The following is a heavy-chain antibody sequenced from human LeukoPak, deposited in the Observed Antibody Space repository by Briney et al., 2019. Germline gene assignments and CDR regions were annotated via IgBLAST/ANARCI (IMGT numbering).Heavy chain of an antibody. J-gene: IGHJ4*02. CDR3: ARGSGWYF. Sequence: SETLSLTCTVSGGSISSSSYYWGWIRQPPGKGLEWIGYIYYSGSTNYNPSLKSRVTISVDTSKNQFSLKLSSVTAADTAVYYCARGSGWYFWGQGTLVTVSS. V-gene: IGHV4-61*05. D-gene: IGHD6-19*01. CDR2: IYYSGST. CDR1: GGSISSSSYY.